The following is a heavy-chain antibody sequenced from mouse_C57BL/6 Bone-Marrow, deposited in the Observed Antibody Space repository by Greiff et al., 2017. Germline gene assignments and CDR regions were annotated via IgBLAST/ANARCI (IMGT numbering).Heavy chain of an antibody. D-gene: IGHD2-12*01. CDR2: IYPRSGNT. J-gene: IGHJ3*01. CDR1: GYTFTSYG. Sequence: VQLVESGAELARPGASVKLSCKASGYTFTSYGISWVKQRTGQGLEWIGEIYPRSGNTYYNEKFKGKATLTADKSSSTAYMELRSLTSEDSAVYFCARDGPLRGFAYWGQGTLVTVSA. V-gene: IGHV1-81*01. CDR3: ARDGPLRGFAY.